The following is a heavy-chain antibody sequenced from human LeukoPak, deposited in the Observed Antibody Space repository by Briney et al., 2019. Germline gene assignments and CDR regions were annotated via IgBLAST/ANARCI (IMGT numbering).Heavy chain of an antibody. CDR1: GFTFSSYS. CDR2: ISSSSSYI. J-gene: IGHJ6*03. Sequence: GGSLRLSCAASGFTFSSYSMNWVRQAPGKGLEWVSSISSSSSYIYYADSVKGRFTISRDNAKNSLYLQMNSLRAEDTAVYYCARDAPSIVPAANLYYMDVWGKGTTVTVSS. CDR3: ARDAPSIVPAANLYYMDV. D-gene: IGHD2-2*01. V-gene: IGHV3-21*01.